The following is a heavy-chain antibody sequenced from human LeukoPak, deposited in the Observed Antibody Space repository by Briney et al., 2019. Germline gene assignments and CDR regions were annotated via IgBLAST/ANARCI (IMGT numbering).Heavy chain of an antibody. D-gene: IGHD2-21*02. CDR3: ARDVPYCGGDCHDAFDI. CDR2: IIPIFGTA. V-gene: IGHV1-69*13. J-gene: IGHJ3*02. CDR1: GFTFTSYY. Sequence: SVKVSCKASGFTFTSYYMHWVRQAPGQGLEWMGGIIPIFGTANYAQKFQGRVTITADESTSTAYMELSSLRSEDTAVYYCARDVPYCGGDCHDAFDIWGQGTMVTVSS.